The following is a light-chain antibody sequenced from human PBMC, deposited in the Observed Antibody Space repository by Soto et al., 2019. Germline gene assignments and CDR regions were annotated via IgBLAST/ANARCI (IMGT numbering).Light chain of an antibody. CDR3: QQYDTWPLT. Sequence: VMTQSPSTLSVSPGESATLSCRASQSVSNNLAWYQQKPGQAPRLLIYGASTRATGIPARFSGSGSGTDFTLTISSLESEDFAIYYCQQYDTWPLTFGGGTKVDIK. V-gene: IGKV3-15*01. CDR1: QSVSNN. CDR2: GAS. J-gene: IGKJ4*01.